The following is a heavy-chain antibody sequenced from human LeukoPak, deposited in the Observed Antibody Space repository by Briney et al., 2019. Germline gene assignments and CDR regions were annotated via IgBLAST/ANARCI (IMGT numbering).Heavy chain of an antibody. CDR2: IYHSGST. CDR1: GYSISSGYY. V-gene: IGHV4-38-2*01. CDR3: ARRSVSWGAFDI. D-gene: IGHD7-27*01. J-gene: IGHJ3*02. Sequence: SETLSLTCAVSGYSISSGYYWGWIRQPPGKGLEGIGSIYHSGSTYYNPSLKSRVTISVDTSKNQFSLKLSSVTAADTAVYYCARRSVSWGAFDIWGQGTMVTVSS.